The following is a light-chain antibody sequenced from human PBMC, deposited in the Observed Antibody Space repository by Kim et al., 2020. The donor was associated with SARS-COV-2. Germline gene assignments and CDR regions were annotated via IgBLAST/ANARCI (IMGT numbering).Light chain of an antibody. CDR3: QQYGSSPGFT. V-gene: IGKV3-20*01. CDR1: QSVSSSY. CDR2: GAS. J-gene: IGKJ3*01. Sequence: PGERAALSCRARQSVSSSYLAWYQQKPGQAPRLLIYGASSRATGIPDRFSGSGSGTDFTLTISRLEPEDFAVYYCQQYGSSPGFTFGPGTKVDIK.